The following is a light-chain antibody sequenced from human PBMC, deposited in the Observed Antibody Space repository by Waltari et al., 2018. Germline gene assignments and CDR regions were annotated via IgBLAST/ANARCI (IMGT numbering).Light chain of an antibody. CDR1: ISNTGITT. CDR3: GAWDDGVKEWV. V-gene: IGLV1-44*01. CDR2: STT. Sequence: QSVLPPPPSASGTPGRTVTISCSGTISNTGITTVNWYQQFPGSAPKLLIFSTTQRPSGVPDRFSASKSGTSASLAINGLQAADEADYYCGAWDDGVKEWVFGGGTKLTVL. J-gene: IGLJ3*02.